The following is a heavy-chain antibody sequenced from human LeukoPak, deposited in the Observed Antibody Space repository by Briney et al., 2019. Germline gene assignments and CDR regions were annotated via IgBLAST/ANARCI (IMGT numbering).Heavy chain of an antibody. D-gene: IGHD6-13*01. Sequence: GGSLRLSCAASGFIFSGYNMNWVRQAPGKGLEWVSSISSSSYTYYADSVKGRFTISRDNAKNSLYLQMNSLRAEDTAVYYCVRGGIASAFDIWGQGTMVTVSS. V-gene: IGHV3-21*01. J-gene: IGHJ3*02. CDR3: VRGGIASAFDI. CDR1: GFIFSGYN. CDR2: ISSSSYT.